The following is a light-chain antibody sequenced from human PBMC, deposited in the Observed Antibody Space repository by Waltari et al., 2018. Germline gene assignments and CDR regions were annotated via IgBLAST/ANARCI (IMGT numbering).Light chain of an antibody. V-gene: IGKV3-20*01. CDR3: HYSGPSMWT. CDR2: GAS. CDR1: QSVTSNY. Sequence: EIVLTQSPGTLSLSPGGRATLSCRASQSVTSNYLAWYQQKPGQAPRLIMFGASTRATGIPDRFSGSGSGTDFTLTISRLEPEDFAVYYCHYSGPSMWTFGQGTRVEIK. J-gene: IGKJ1*01.